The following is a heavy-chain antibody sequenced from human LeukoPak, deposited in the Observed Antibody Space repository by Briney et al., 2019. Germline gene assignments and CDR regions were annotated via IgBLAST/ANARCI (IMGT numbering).Heavy chain of an antibody. D-gene: IGHD1-26*01. V-gene: IGHV3-23*01. CDR2: ISGSGGST. CDR3: AKDRSGGSYYDY. CDR1: GFTFSSYA. J-gene: IGHJ4*02. Sequence: PGGSLRLSCAASGFTFSSYAMSWVRQAPGKGLEWVSAISGSGGSTYYADSVKGRFTISRGNSKNTLYLQMNSLRAEDTAVYYCAKDRSGGSYYDYWGQGTLVTVSS.